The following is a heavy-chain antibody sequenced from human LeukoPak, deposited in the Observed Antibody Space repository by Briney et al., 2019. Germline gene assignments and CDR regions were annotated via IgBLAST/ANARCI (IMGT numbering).Heavy chain of an antibody. CDR1: GGSISSGSYY. Sequence: PSQTLSLTCTVSGGSISSGSYYWSWIRQPPGKGLEWIGSIYHSGSTYYNPSLKSRVTISVDTSKNQFSLKLSSVTAADTAVYYCARDPGQWLVGGWFDPWGQGTLVTVSS. J-gene: IGHJ5*02. V-gene: IGHV4-39*07. CDR3: ARDPGQWLVGGWFDP. D-gene: IGHD6-19*01. CDR2: IYHSGST.